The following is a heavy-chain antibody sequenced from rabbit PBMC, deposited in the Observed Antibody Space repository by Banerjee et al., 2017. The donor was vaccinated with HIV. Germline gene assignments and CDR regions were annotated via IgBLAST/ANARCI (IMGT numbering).Heavy chain of an antibody. J-gene: IGHJ4*01. Sequence: QEQLEESGGDMVKPEGSLTITCTASGLDFSSSYWMCWVRQAPGKGLEWIACIGSSTGRTYYASWAKGRFTISKTSSTTVTLQMTSLTAADTATYFCARRDAAYGGYGFGDLWGPGTLVTVS. CDR2: IGSSTGRT. V-gene: IGHV1S45*01. CDR3: ARRDAAYGGYGFGDL. CDR1: GLDFSSSYW. D-gene: IGHD3-1*01.